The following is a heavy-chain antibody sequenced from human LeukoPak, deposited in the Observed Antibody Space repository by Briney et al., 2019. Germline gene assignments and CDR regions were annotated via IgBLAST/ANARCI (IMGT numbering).Heavy chain of an antibody. J-gene: IGHJ4*02. CDR3: AKRVGGSPYYFDY. Sequence: GGSLRLSCAASGFTFSTYGMSWVRQAPGKGLEWVSTIGAATYYADSVKGRFIISRDNSKNTLYLQMNSLGAEETAIYYCAKRVGGSPYYFDYWGQGTPVTVSS. CDR1: GFTFSTYG. V-gene: IGHV3-23*01. CDR2: IGAAT. D-gene: IGHD4-23*01.